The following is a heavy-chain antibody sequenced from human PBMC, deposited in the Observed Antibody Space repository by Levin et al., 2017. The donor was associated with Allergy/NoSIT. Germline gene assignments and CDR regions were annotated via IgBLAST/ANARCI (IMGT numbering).Heavy chain of an antibody. Sequence: GGSLRLSCAASGFTFGDYAMHGVRQAPGKGLEWVSGINWNRDKIGYADSVRARFTISRDNAKNSLYLQMNSLGPEDTALYYCAKGLNWGSPNTFDYWGQGTLVTVSS. CDR2: INWNRDKI. CDR1: GFTFGDYA. V-gene: IGHV3-9*01. CDR3: AKGLNWGSPNTFDY. J-gene: IGHJ4*02. D-gene: IGHD7-27*01.